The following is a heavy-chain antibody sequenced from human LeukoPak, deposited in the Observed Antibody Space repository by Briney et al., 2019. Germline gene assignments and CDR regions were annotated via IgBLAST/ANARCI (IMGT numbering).Heavy chain of an antibody. V-gene: IGHV1-2*02. J-gene: IGHJ4*02. Sequence: ASVKVSCKASGYTFTGYYMHWVRQAPGQGLEWMGWINPNTGGTNFAQKFQGRVTMTRDTSISTAYMELSRLRSDDTAVYHCAREMTYCGGDCNSFDYWGQRTLVTVSS. CDR2: INPNTGGT. D-gene: IGHD2-21*02. CDR1: GYTFTGYY. CDR3: AREMTYCGGDCNSFDY.